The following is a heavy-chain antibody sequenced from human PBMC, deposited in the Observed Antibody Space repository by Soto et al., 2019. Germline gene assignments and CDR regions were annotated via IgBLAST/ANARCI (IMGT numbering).Heavy chain of an antibody. V-gene: IGHV3-23*01. J-gene: IGHJ4*02. CDR3: AKGYYDFWSGYLDY. CDR1: GFTFSSYA. Sequence: GGSLRLSCAGSGFTFSSYAMSWVRQAPGKGLEWVSGISGSGGSTYHADSVKGRFTISRDNSKNTLYLQMNSLRAEDTAVYYCAKGYYDFWSGYLDYWGQGTLVTGSS. D-gene: IGHD3-3*01. CDR2: ISGSGGST.